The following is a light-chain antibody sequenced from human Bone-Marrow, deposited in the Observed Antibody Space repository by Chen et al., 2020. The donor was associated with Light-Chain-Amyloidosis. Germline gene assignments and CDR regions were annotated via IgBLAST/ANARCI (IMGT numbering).Light chain of an antibody. Sequence: SYVLTQPSSVSVAPGQTATIACGGNNSGSTSVHWYQQTPGQAPLLVVYDDSDRPSGIPERLSGSNSGNTATLPIIGVEAGNEADYYCQVWDRSNDRPVFGGGTKLTVL. CDR3: QVWDRSNDRPV. V-gene: IGLV3-21*02. J-gene: IGLJ3*02. CDR2: DDS. CDR1: NSGSTS.